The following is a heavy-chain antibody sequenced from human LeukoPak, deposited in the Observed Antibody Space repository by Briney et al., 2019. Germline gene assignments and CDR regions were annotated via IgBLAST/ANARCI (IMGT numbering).Heavy chain of an antibody. CDR3: ARGSSSRNKWFDP. CDR1: GGSISSYY. J-gene: IGHJ5*02. V-gene: IGHV4-59*01. CDR2: IYYSGST. Sequence: PSETLSLTCTVSGGSISSYYWSWIRQPPGKGLEWIGYIYYSGSTNYNPSLKSRVTISVDTSKNQFSLKLSSVIAADTAVYYCARGSSSRNKWFDPWGQGTLVTVSS. D-gene: IGHD6-13*01.